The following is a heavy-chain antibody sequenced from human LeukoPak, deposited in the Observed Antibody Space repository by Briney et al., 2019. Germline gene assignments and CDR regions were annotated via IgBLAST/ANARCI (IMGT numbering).Heavy chain of an antibody. Sequence: PGGSLRLSCAASGFTFSSYWMHWVRQAPGEGLVGVSRINSDGSSTSYADSVKGRFTISRDNAKNTLYLQMNSLRAEDTAVYYCARERDIVVVPAGAFDYWGQGTLVTVSS. D-gene: IGHD2-2*01. CDR2: INSDGSST. V-gene: IGHV3-74*01. CDR3: ARERDIVVVPAGAFDY. CDR1: GFTFSSYW. J-gene: IGHJ4*02.